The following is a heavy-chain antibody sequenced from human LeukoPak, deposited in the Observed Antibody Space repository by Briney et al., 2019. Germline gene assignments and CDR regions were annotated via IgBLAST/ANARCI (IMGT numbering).Heavy chain of an antibody. CDR3: ARDRSWSFFSA. D-gene: IGHD6-13*01. V-gene: IGHV4-59*01. J-gene: IGHJ4*02. CDR2: IYYSGST. CDR1: GGSISSYY. Sequence: SETLSLTCTVSGGSISSYYRSWVRQPPGKGLEWIGYIYYSGSTSYNPSLKSRVTISVDTSKNQFSLKLSSVTAADTAVYYCARDRSWSFFSAWGQGTLVTVSS.